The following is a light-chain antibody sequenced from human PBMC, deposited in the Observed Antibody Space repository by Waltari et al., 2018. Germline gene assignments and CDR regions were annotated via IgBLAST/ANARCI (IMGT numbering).Light chain of an antibody. CDR2: GAS. V-gene: IGKV3-20*01. CDR1: QSVSRSY. CDR3: QQYGSSFT. Sequence: TQAPGTLSLSPGERATLSCRARQSVSRSYLACYQQKPCQAPRLLIYGASSRATGIPDRFSGSGSGTDFTLTISRLEPEDFAVYYCQQYGSSFTFGPGTKVDIK. J-gene: IGKJ3*01.